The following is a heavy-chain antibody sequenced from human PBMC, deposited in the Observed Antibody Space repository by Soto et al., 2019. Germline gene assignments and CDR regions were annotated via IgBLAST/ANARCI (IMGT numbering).Heavy chain of an antibody. CDR2: ISYDGSEK. V-gene: IGHV3-30*03. CDR3: AREGRHFDY. CDR1: GFSFSKYG. Sequence: QVALVESGGGVVRPGRSLRLSCGASGFSFSKYGMHWVRQAPGEGLEWLSLISYDGSEKWYAESVKGRFTISRDNSKNTLYLQMNSLRGDDTAVYFCAREGRHFDYWGQGTLVTVSS. J-gene: IGHJ4*02.